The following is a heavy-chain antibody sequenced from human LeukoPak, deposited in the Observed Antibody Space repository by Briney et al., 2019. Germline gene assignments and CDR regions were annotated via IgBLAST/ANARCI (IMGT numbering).Heavy chain of an antibody. J-gene: IGHJ4*02. CDR3: ARQVGATAD. CDR2: ISSSGSAI. CDR1: GFTFSSYA. V-gene: IGHV3-48*03. Sequence: PGGSLRLSCAASGFTFSSYAMNWVRQAPGKGLEWVSYISSSGSAIYYADSVKGRFTISRDNAKNSLYLQMNSLRAEDTAVYYCARQVGATADWGQGTLVTVSS. D-gene: IGHD1-26*01.